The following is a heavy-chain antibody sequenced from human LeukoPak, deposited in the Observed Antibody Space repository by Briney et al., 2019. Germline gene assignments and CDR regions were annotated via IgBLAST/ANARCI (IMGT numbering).Heavy chain of an antibody. V-gene: IGHV4-61*02. J-gene: IGHJ4*02. D-gene: IGHD4-23*01. CDR1: GGSISSGSYY. CDR2: IYTSGST. CDR3: AREGRRWALANRPYYFDY. Sequence: SETLSLTCTVSGGSISSGSYYWSWIRQPAGKGLEWIGRIYTSGSTNYNPSLKSRVTISVDTSKNQFSLKLSSVTAADTAVYYCAREGRRWALANRPYYFDYWGQGTLVTVSS.